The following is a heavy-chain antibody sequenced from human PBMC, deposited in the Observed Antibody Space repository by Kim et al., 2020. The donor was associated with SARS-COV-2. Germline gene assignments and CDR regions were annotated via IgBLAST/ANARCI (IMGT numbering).Heavy chain of an antibody. V-gene: IGHV1-69*13. CDR1: GGTFSSYA. J-gene: IGHJ3*02. CDR3: AGGLAAGRGQNDAFDI. Sequence: SVKVSCKASGGTFSSYAISWVRQAPGQGLEWMGGIIPIFGTANYAQKFQGRVTITADESTSTAYMELSSLRSEDTAVYYCAGGLAAGRGQNDAFDIWGQGTMVTVSS. D-gene: IGHD6-13*01. CDR2: IIPIFGTA.